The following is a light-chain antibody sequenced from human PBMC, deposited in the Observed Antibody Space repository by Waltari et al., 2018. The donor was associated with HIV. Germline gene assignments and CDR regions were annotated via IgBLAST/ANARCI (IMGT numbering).Light chain of an antibody. CDR2: AAS. Sequence: DIQMTQSPSSLSASVGASVTITCRASQAISNSLAWYQQKPGKAPKLLLYAASRLESGVPSSFSGGGTGTDYTLTISSLQPDHFATYYCQQYYSTPTFGQGTRVEIK. CDR1: QAISNS. CDR3: QQYYSTPT. V-gene: IGKV1-NL1*01. J-gene: IGKJ1*01.